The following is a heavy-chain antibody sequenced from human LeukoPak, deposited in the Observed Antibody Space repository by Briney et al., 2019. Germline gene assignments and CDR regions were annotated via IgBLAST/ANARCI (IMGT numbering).Heavy chain of an antibody. V-gene: IGHV3-7*01. CDR1: GFTFSTYW. CDR3: ARVLNYYYGMDV. CDR2: IKEDGSEN. D-gene: IGHD2-15*01. J-gene: IGHJ6*02. Sequence: GGSLRLSCAASGFTFSTYWVTWVRQVPGKGLEWVANIKEDGSENDYVDSVKGRFTISRDNAKNSLYLQMKSLRAEDTAVYYCARVLNYYYGMDVWGQGTTVTVSS.